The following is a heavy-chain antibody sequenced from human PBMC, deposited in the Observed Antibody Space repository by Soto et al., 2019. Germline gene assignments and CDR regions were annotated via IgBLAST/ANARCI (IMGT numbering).Heavy chain of an antibody. Sequence: GSVKVSCKASGYTFTSYDINWVRQATGQGLEWMGWMNPNSGNTGYAQKFQGRVTMTRNTSISTAYMELSSLRSEDTAVYYCARGLLKRRITMVRGAIYYYGMDVWGQGTTVTVSS. J-gene: IGHJ6*02. CDR3: ARGLLKRRITMVRGAIYYYGMDV. CDR1: GYTFTSYD. CDR2: MNPNSGNT. V-gene: IGHV1-8*01. D-gene: IGHD3-10*01.